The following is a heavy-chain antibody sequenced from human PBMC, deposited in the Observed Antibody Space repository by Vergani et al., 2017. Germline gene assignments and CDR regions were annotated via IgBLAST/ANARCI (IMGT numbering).Heavy chain of an antibody. J-gene: IGHJ3*02. CDR1: GFIVSDNY. Sequence: DVQLVESGGGLVQPGGSLKLSCAASGFIVSDNYMTWVRQAPGKGLEWVSIMYTGGTTDYADSVKGRFTVSRDTSKNFLYLQMNNLRAEDTAVYYCARVGTEPYDAFDIWGQGTMVTVSS. CDR3: ARVGTEPYDAFDI. D-gene: IGHD7-27*01. V-gene: IGHV3-66*02. CDR2: MYTGGTT.